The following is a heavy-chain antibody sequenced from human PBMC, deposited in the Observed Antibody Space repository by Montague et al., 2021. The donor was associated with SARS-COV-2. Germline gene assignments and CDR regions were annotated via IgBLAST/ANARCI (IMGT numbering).Heavy chain of an antibody. CDR2: ILQDGSKK. J-gene: IGHJ4*02. Sequence: SLRLSCAASGFTFSNYWMSWVRQAPGKGLEWVANILQDGSKKYYVDSVKGRFTISRDNAKKSLYLQMNSLRAEDTAVYYCARDLSGYQYLYYFDYWGQGTLVTVSS. V-gene: IGHV3-7*01. D-gene: IGHD3-3*01. CDR3: ARDLSGYQYLYYFDY. CDR1: GFTFSNYW.